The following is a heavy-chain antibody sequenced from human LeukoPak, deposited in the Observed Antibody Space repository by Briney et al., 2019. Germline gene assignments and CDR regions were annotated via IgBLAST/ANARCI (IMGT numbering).Heavy chain of an antibody. CDR3: ARGRIPVLRFLEWSNWFDP. V-gene: IGHV4-34*01. J-gene: IGHJ5*02. CDR1: GGSFSGYY. Sequence: PSGSLSLTCAVYGGSFSGYYWSWIRQPPGKGLEWIGEMGQSGSTNYNPSLKSRVTISVDTSKNQFSLKLSSLTAADTAVYYCARGRIPVLRFLEWSNWFDPWGQGALVTVFS. D-gene: IGHD3-3*01. CDR2: MGQSGST.